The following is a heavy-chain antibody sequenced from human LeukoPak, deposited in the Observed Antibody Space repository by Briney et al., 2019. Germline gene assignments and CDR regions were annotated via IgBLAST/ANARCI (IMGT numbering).Heavy chain of an antibody. V-gene: IGHV3-20*04. CDR3: ARTYYFDSSGYYSEGNYYYYMDV. J-gene: IGHJ6*03. CDR2: VNWQGIST. D-gene: IGHD3-22*01. CDR1: GFTFDDYG. Sequence: GGSLRLSCTASGFTFDDYGMSWVRQAPGKGLEWVSGVNWQGISTDYADSVKGRFTISRDNARNSLYLQMNSLRAEDTALYYCARTYYFDSSGYYSEGNYYYYMDVWGKGTTVTVSS.